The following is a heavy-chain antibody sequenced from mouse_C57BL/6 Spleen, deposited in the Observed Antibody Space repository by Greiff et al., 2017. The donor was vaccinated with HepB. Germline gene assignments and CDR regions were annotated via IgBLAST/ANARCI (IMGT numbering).Heavy chain of an antibody. V-gene: IGHV1-18*01. J-gene: IGHJ3*01. Sequence: EVKLMESGPELVKPGASVKIPCKASGYTFTDYNMDWVKQSHGKSLEWIGDINPNNGGTIYNQKFKGKATLTVDKSSSTAYMELRSLTSEDTAVYYCARRGRSWFAYWGQGTLVTVSA. CDR2: INPNNGGT. CDR3: ARRGRSWFAY. CDR1: GYTFTDYN.